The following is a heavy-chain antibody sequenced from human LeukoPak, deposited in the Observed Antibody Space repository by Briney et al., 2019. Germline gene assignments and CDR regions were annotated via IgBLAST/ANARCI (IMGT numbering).Heavy chain of an antibody. J-gene: IGHJ1*01. Sequence: PGGSLRLSCSASGFSFSDYDMNWVRQAPGKGLEWVSAISGRSIYHGESVRGRFTISRDNAKNSLYLQMDSLGVEDTAVYYCGRAFPPLRTSSAGDLWGQGTLVIVSS. D-gene: IGHD3-16*01. CDR2: ISGRSI. CDR1: GFSFSDYD. CDR3: GRAFPPLRTSSAGDL. V-gene: IGHV3-69-1*02.